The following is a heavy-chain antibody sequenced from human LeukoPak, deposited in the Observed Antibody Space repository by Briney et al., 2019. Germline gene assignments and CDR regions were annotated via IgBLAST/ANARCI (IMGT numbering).Heavy chain of an antibody. CDR3: ARATPDTSFRVSAFNI. J-gene: IGHJ3*02. CDR1: GGSISSSSYY. CDR2: IYYSGST. Sequence: SETLSLTCTVSGGSISSSSYYWGWIRQPPGKGLEWIGSIYYSGSTYYNPSLKSRVTISVDTSKNQFSLKLNSVTAADTAVYYCARATPDTSFRVSAFNIWGQGTMVTVSS. D-gene: IGHD2/OR15-2a*01. V-gene: IGHV4-39*07.